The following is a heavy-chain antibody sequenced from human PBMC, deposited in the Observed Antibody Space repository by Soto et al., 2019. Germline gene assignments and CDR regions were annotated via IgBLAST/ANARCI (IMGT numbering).Heavy chain of an antibody. CDR2: ISPYTGNT. J-gene: IGHJ6*02. D-gene: IGHD3-16*01. V-gene: IGHV1-18*01. CDR1: GYIFLNYG. Sequence: QVQLVQSGDEVKKLGASVKVSCKASGYIFLNYGIAWVRQAPGQGLEWMGWISPYTGNTHSATKVQGRLTMTTDTSTSTAYMDLGSLTSDDTAVYYCVMVDNYVTPTPQDVWGQGTTVTVSS. CDR3: VMVDNYVTPTPQDV.